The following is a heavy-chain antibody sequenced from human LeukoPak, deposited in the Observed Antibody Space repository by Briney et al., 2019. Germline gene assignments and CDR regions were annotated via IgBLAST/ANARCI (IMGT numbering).Heavy chain of an antibody. D-gene: IGHD5-24*01. CDR2: IHPYGIF. Sequence: SETLSLTCAVYGGSCDDSYCSWIRQPPGKGLEWIGEIHPYGIFYYNSSLMSRVTISIDTSKSQFSLRLTSVTAADTAFYYCARGRDRSKAGDHWGQGSLVTVSS. CDR1: GGSCDDSY. V-gene: IGHV4-34*01. J-gene: IGHJ4*02. CDR3: ARGRDRSKAGDH.